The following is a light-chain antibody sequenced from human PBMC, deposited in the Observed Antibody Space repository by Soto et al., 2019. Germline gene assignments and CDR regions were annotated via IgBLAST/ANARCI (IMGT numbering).Light chain of an antibody. V-gene: IGKV3-20*01. J-gene: IGKJ1*01. CDR1: QSVGSY. CDR3: QRFGTSPPWT. CDR2: GTS. Sequence: EIVLTQSPATLSLSQVERATLSFRASQSVGSYLAWYQQKPGQAPRLLIYGTSIRATGIPDRFSGSGSGTDFTLTITRLEPEDFAVYYCQRFGTSPPWTFGQGTKVDIK.